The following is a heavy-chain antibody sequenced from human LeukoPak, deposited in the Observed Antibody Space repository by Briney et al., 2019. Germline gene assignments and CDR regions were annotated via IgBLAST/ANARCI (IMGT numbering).Heavy chain of an antibody. CDR3: AKDLFHHHFIYSGYDY. Sequence: GGSLRLSCAASGLTVSRNYMSWVRQAPGKGLESVSVIYSAGSTYYADSVKGRFTISRDNSKNTLYLQMNSLRAEDTAVYYCAKDLFHHHFIYSGYDYWGQGTLVTVSS. CDR1: GLTVSRNY. CDR2: IYSAGST. D-gene: IGHD5-12*01. V-gene: IGHV3-53*05. J-gene: IGHJ4*02.